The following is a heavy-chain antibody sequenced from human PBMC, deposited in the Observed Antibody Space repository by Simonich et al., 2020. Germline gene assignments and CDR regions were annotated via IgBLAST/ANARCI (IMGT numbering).Heavy chain of an antibody. CDR1: GFTFSSYG. CDR3: AKGLGAGWRDTFEI. D-gene: IGHD6-19*01. V-gene: IGHV3-33*06. J-gene: IGHJ3*02. Sequence: QVQLVESGGGVVQPGRSLRLSCAASGFTFSSYGMHWVRQAPEQGVQWVELLWDDASEKKLEDSMAGRITDARDNSKNKPYLNMNRWRAEDTAFYYCAKGLGAGWRDTFEIWGQGTMVTVSS. CDR2: LWDDASEK.